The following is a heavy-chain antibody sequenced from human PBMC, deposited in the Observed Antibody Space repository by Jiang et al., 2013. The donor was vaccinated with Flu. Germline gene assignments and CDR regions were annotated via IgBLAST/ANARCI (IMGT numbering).Heavy chain of an antibody. CDR2: IYYSGST. D-gene: IGHD3-3*01. Sequence: GPGLVKPSETLSLTCTVSGGSVSSGSYYWSWIRQPPGKGLEWIGYIYYSGSTNYNPSLKSRVTISVDTSKNQFSLKLSSVTAADTAVYYCARVQSSGYYDFWSGYPGAFDYWGQGTLVTVSS. J-gene: IGHJ4*02. CDR3: ARVQSSGYYDFWSGYPGAFDY. V-gene: IGHV4-61*01. CDR1: GGSVSSGSYY.